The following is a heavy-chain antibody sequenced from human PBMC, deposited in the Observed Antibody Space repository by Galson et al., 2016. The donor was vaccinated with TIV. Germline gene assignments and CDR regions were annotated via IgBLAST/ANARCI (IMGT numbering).Heavy chain of an antibody. V-gene: IGHV3-30-3*01. CDR2: ISYYGSDK. CDR3: GRAFYNNGWFIEY. D-gene: IGHD6-19*01. Sequence: SLRLSCAASGFAFSTYAMHWVRQAPGKGLEWVALISYYGSDKYYADSVKGRFTISRDNSKNTLYLQMNSLRAEDTATYYCGRAFYNNGWFIEYWGQGTLVTVSS. CDR1: GFAFSTYA. J-gene: IGHJ4*02.